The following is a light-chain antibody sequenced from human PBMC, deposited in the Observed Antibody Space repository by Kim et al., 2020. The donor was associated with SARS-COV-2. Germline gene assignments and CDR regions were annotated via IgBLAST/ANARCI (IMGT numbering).Light chain of an antibody. Sequence: LQPRDRATPSWRASQSVSRNYLAWYQQSPGQTPRLLMYAASSRATGFPDRFSGSGSGTDLTLTISRLEPEDFAVYYCQQYGNSVTFGGGTKVDIK. CDR1: QSVSRNY. J-gene: IGKJ4*01. CDR2: AAS. V-gene: IGKV3-20*01. CDR3: QQYGNSVT.